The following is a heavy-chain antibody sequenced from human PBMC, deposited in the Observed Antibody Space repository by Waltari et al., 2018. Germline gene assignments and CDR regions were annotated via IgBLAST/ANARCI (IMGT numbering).Heavy chain of an antibody. CDR1: GFTFSSYA. Sequence: EVQLLESGGDLVQPGGSLRLSCAASGFTFSSYAMTWVRQAPGKGPEWVSAMSGSGGSTYYAVSVKGRFAISRDNSKNTLYLQMNSLRAEDTAVYYCAKDLAAAGYYYYYGMDVWGQGTTVTVSS. CDR2: MSGSGGST. V-gene: IGHV3-23*01. D-gene: IGHD6-13*01. J-gene: IGHJ6*02. CDR3: AKDLAAAGYYYYYGMDV.